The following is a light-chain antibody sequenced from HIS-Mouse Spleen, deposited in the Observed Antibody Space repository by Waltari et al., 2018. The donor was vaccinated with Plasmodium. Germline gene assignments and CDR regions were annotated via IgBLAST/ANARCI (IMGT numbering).Light chain of an antibody. V-gene: IGKV3-15*01. CDR2: AAS. J-gene: IGKJ1*01. CDR3: QQDNSWPAWT. CDR1: QSVSSH. Sequence: EIVMTQSPATLSVSPGERATLSCRASQSVSSHLAWYQQKPGQAPRLLICAASTRATGIPARFSGSGSGTEFTLTISSLKSEDFAVYYCQQDNSWPAWTFGQGTKVEIK.